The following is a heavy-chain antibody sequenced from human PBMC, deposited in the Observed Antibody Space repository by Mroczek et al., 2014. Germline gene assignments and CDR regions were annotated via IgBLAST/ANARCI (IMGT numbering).Heavy chain of an antibody. Sequence: VQLVETGPGLVKPSETLSLTCTVSGGSISSYYWSWIRQPPGKGLEWIGYIYYSGSTNYNPSLKSRVTISVDTSKNQFSLKLSSVTAADTAVYYCARGGGFPTVWYDFWSGYYLDVWGQGTTVTVSS. CDR2: IYYSGST. CDR1: GGSISSYY. J-gene: IGHJ6*02. D-gene: IGHD3-3*01. CDR3: ARGGGFPTVWYDFWSGYYLDV. V-gene: IGHV4-59*01.